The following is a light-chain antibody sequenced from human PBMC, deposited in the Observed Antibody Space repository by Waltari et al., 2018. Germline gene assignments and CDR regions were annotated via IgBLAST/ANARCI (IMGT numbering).Light chain of an antibody. CDR2: DAS. V-gene: IGKV1-33*01. CDR3: QQYDNLPLT. Sequence: DIQMTQSPSSLSASVGYRVTITCQASQDISNYVNWYQQKPGKATKLLIYDASNLETGVPSRFSGSGSGTDFTFTISSLQPEDIATYYCQQYDNLPLTFGQGTKLEIK. CDR1: QDISNY. J-gene: IGKJ2*01.